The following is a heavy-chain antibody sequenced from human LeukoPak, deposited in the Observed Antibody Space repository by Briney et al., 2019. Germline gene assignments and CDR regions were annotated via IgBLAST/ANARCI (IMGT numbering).Heavy chain of an antibody. CDR3: TRDPDG. Sequence: PGGSLSLSCAASGFTVTNYYMSWVRQAPGKGLEWVSVIYSGGDTFHADSVKGRFTLSRDNSKNILYLQMNSLRAEDTAVYYCTRDPDGWGQGTLVTVSS. J-gene: IGHJ4*02. CDR1: GFTVTNYY. CDR2: IYSGGDT. V-gene: IGHV3-66*01.